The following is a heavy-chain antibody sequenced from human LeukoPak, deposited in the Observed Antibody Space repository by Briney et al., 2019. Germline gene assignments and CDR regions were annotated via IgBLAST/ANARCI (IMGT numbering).Heavy chain of an antibody. CDR1: GFTFDDHA. J-gene: IGHJ4*02. CDR3: ARGRYGSGKSSDY. D-gene: IGHD3-10*01. V-gene: IGHV3-21*01. Sequence: GGSLRLSCAASGFTFDDHAMHWVRQAPGKGLEWVSSISSSSSYIYYADSVKGRFTISRDNAKNSLYLQMNSLRAEDTAVYYCARGRYGSGKSSDYWGQGTLVTVSS. CDR2: ISSSSSYI.